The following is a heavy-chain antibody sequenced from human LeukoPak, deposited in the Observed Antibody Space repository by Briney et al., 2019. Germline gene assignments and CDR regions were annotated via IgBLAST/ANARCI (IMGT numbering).Heavy chain of an antibody. CDR2: TLYRSEWYN. CDR1: GDSVSSNSAA. CDR3: ARDPGTSSWNYFDY. V-gene: IGHV6-1*01. J-gene: IGHJ4*02. Sequence: SQTLSLTCAISGDSVSSNSAAWNWIRQSPSRGLEWLGRTLYRSEWYNDYAVSVKSRITINPDTSKNQFSLQLKSVTPEDTAVYYCARDPGTSSWNYFDYWGQGTLVTVSS. D-gene: IGHD1-1*01.